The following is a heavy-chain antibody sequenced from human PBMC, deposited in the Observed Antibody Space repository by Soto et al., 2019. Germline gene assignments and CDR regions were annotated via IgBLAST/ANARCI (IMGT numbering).Heavy chain of an antibody. Sequence: ASVNVSCKSSGGTFSSYAISWVRRGPGQGLECMGWIIPIFGTANYAQKFQGRVTITADESTSTVYMELSSLRSEDTAVYYCARAGGKRWPLDSSGYYFPNWFDPWGQGTLVTVPS. CDR3: ARAGGKRWPLDSSGYYFPNWFDP. J-gene: IGHJ5*02. CDR2: IIPIFGTA. V-gene: IGHV1-69*13. CDR1: GGTFSSYA. D-gene: IGHD3-22*01.